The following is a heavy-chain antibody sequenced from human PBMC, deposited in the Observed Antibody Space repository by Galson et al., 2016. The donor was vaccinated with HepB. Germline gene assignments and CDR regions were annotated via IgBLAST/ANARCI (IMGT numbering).Heavy chain of an antibody. Sequence: SVKVSCKASGYTFTSYYMYWVRQASGRGLEWMGIINPSGGSTSYPQKFQGRVTMTRDTSTSTVYMELSSLRSEDTAMYYCARAGLPPYYYYGMDVWGQGTTVTVSS. CDR3: ARAGLPPYYYYGMDV. V-gene: IGHV1-46*01. CDR2: INPSGGST. CDR1: GYTFTSYY. J-gene: IGHJ6*02. D-gene: IGHD4-11*01.